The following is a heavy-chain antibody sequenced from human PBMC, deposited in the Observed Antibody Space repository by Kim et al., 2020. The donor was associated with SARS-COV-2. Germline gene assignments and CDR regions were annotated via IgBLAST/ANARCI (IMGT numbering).Heavy chain of an antibody. CDR3: AKDRGGCSGGSCYFEY. D-gene: IGHD2-15*01. V-gene: IGHV3-43*01. Sequence: DSVKGLFSISKDNSKNSLYLQMNSLRIEDTALYYCAKDRGGCSGGSCYFEYWGQGTLVTVSS. J-gene: IGHJ4*02.